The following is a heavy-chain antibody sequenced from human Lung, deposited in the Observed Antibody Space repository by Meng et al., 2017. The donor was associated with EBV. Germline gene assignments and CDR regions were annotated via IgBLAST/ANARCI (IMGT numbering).Heavy chain of an antibody. D-gene: IGHD1-26*01. J-gene: IGHJ4*02. CDR1: GYTFTSYA. CDR2: IDPNTGNP. Sequence: QVQLVQSGSELKQPGASVKVSCRPSGYTFTSYAINWVRQAPGQGPDWMGWIDPNTGNPTYDQGFTGRFVFSLDTSVSTAYLQINSLRADDTAVYYCARGVVGATSGDYWGQGTLVTVSS. V-gene: IGHV7-4-1*02. CDR3: ARGVVGATSGDY.